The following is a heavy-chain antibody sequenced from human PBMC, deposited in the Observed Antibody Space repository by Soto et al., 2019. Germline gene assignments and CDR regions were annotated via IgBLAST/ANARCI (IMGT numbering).Heavy chain of an antibody. D-gene: IGHD6-13*01. CDR3: ARGYYISSWRVFDY. Sequence: QVQLVQSGADVKKPGASVKVSCKTSGYTFSGYFMHWLRQAHGQGLEWMGWMNPNSGGTDYAQNFQGRVSMTWDTSISTAYVELSRLRSDDTAIYYCARGYYISSWRVFDYWGQGTLVPVSS. V-gene: IGHV1-2*02. CDR2: MNPNSGGT. CDR1: GYTFSGYF. J-gene: IGHJ4*02.